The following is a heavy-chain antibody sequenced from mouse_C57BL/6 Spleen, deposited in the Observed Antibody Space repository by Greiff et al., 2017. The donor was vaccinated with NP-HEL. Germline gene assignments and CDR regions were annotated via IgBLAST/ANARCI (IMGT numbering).Heavy chain of an antibody. Sequence: EVQLQESGGGLVQPGGSLSLSCAASGFTFTDYYMSWVRQPPGKALEWLGFIRNKANGYTTEYSASVKGRFTISRDNSQSILYLQMNALRAEDSATYYCARYSRITTVVHYAMDYWGQGTSVTVSS. CDR2: IRNKANGYTT. CDR1: GFTFTDYY. V-gene: IGHV7-3*01. J-gene: IGHJ4*01. D-gene: IGHD1-1*01. CDR3: ARYSRITTVVHYAMDY.